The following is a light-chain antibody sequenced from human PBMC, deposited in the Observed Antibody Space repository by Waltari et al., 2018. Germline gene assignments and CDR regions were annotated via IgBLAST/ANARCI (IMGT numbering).Light chain of an antibody. CDR2: AAS. CDR1: QSNSRY. J-gene: IGKJ1*01. CDR3: QQTYSMPPT. V-gene: IGKV1-39*01. Sequence: DIQLTQSPSSLSASVGDRVTITCRASQSNSRYLNVYQQKPGKAPKVRIYAASSFQIGVPSRFSGSGSGTDFTLTISSLQPEDFATYYCQQTYSMPPTFGQGTKVEI.